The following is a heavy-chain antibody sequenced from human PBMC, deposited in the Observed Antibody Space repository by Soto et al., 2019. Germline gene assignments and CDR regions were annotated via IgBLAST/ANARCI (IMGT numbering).Heavy chain of an antibody. CDR1: GFTFSSYG. CDR2: ISFDGSNK. V-gene: IGHV3-30*18. D-gene: IGHD4-17*01. CDR3: AKDLDYGDYRRLPLGGMDV. J-gene: IGHJ6*02. Sequence: GGSLRLSCAASGFTFSSYGMHWVRQAPGKGLEWVAFISFDGSNKYYGDSVKGRFTISRDNSKNTLYLQMNSLRAEDTAVYYCAKDLDYGDYRRLPLGGMDVWGQGTTVTVSS.